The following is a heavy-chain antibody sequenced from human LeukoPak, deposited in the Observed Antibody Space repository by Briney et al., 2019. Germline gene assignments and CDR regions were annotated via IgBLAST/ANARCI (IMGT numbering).Heavy chain of an antibody. D-gene: IGHD1-1*01. Sequence: GGPLRLSCEAPGFTFSNYPISWVPQAQGKGREWASGISGSGGSIYYAVSVKGRFTISRDNSKNTLYLQVNSLRAEDTAVYYCAKERGGTFNDDFDCWGQGTLVTVSS. CDR2: ISGSGGSI. CDR3: AKERGGTFNDDFDC. J-gene: IGHJ4*02. CDR1: GFTFSNYP. V-gene: IGHV3-23*01.